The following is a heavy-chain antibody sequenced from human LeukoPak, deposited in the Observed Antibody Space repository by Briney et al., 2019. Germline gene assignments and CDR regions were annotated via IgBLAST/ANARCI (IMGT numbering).Heavy chain of an antibody. D-gene: IGHD3-3*01. CDR3: ARVDRIFGVVIPYYFDY. J-gene: IGHJ4*02. Sequence: SVKVSCKASGGTFSSYAISWVRQAPGQGLEWMGRIIPIFGTANYAQKFQGRVTITADESTSTAYMELSSLRSEDTAVYYCARVDRIFGVVIPYYFDYWGQGTLVTVSS. CDR1: GGTFSSYA. CDR2: IIPIFGTA. V-gene: IGHV1-69*13.